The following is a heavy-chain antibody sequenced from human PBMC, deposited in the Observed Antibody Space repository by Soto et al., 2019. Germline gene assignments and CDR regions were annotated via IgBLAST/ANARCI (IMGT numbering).Heavy chain of an antibody. J-gene: IGHJ4*02. V-gene: IGHV4-39*01. Sequence: SETLSLTCTVSGGSISSSSYYWGWIRQPPGKGLEWIGSIYYSGSTYYNPSLKSRVTISVDTSKNQFSLKLSSVTAADTAVYYCARRNCSGGSCYEVSFDYWGQGTLVTVSS. CDR2: IYYSGST. CDR3: ARRNCSGGSCYEVSFDY. D-gene: IGHD2-15*01. CDR1: GGSISSSSYY.